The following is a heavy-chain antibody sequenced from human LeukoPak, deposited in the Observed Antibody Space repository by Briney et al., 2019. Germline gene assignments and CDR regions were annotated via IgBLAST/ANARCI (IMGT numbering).Heavy chain of an antibody. CDR1: GFTFSSHG. CDR2: IWYDGSNK. V-gene: IGHV3-33*01. D-gene: IGHD3-9*01. Sequence: GGSLRLSCAASGFTFSSHGMHWVRQAPGKGLEWVAVIWYDGSNKYYADSVKGRFTISRDNSKNTLYLQMNSLRAEDTAVYYCAVESEYYDILTGYYLYWGQGTLVTVSS. CDR3: AVESEYYDILTGYYLY. J-gene: IGHJ4*02.